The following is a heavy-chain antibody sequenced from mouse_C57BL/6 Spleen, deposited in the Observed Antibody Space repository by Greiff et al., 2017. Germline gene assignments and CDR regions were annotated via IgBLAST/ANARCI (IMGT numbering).Heavy chain of an antibody. Sequence: QVQLQQPGAELVKPGASVKLSCKASGYTFTSYWMHWVKQRPGQGLEWIGMIHPNSGSTNYNEKFKSKATLTVDKSSSTAYMQLSSLTSEDSAVYYCARGVTTAWSYFDYWGQGTTLTVSS. CDR3: ARGVTTAWSYFDY. V-gene: IGHV1-64*01. CDR1: GYTFTSYW. D-gene: IGHD1-2*01. J-gene: IGHJ2*01. CDR2: IHPNSGST.